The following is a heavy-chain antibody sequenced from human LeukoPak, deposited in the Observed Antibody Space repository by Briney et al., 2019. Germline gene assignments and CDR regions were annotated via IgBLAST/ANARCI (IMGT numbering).Heavy chain of an antibody. CDR2: IYHSGSA. D-gene: IGHD2-2*01. CDR3: ARDPRWLTPDCTSTSCYENYFDP. Sequence: SETLSLTCGVSGYSISSGYQWAWSRQSPGKGVEWIGSIYHSGSAHYNPSLKSRVTISVETSKNKFSLNMYSVTAADTAVYYCARDPRWLTPDCTSTSCYENYFDPWGQGTLVTVSS. V-gene: IGHV4-38-2*02. CDR1: GYSISSGYQ. J-gene: IGHJ5*02.